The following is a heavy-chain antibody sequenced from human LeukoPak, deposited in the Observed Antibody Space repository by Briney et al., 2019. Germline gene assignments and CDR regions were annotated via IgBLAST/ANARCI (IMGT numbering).Heavy chain of an antibody. J-gene: IGHJ4*02. CDR2: IYYSGST. Sequence: NSSETLSLTCTVSGGSISSSSYYWGWIRQPPGKGLEWIGSIYYSGSTYYNPSLKSRVTISVDTSKNQFSLKLSSVTAADTAVYYCASTSGPGRLRRKYYFDYWGQGTLVTVSS. CDR3: ASTSGPGRLRRKYYFDY. V-gene: IGHV4-39*07. D-gene: IGHD3-16*01. CDR1: GGSISSSSYY.